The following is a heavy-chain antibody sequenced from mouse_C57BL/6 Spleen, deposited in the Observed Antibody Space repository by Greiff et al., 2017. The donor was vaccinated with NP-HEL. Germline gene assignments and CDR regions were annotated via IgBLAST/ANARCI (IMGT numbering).Heavy chain of an antibody. Sequence: EVQLQESGPVLVKPGASVKMSCKASGYTFTDYYMNWVKQSHGKSLEWIGVINPYNGGTSYNQKFKGKATLTVDKSSSTAYMELNSLTSEDSAVYYCARAVYDSSDYWGQGTTLTVSS. CDR1: GYTFTDYY. D-gene: IGHD2-3*01. CDR2: INPYNGGT. V-gene: IGHV1-19*01. CDR3: ARAVYDSSDY. J-gene: IGHJ2*01.